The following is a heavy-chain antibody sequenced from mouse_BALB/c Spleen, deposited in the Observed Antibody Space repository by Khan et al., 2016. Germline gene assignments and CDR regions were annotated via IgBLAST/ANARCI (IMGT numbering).Heavy chain of an antibody. CDR1: GYTFTDYS. D-gene: IGHD2-2*01. CDR2: INTETGEP. CDR3: ASPWLRRAWFAY. V-gene: IGHV9-2-1*01. Sequence: QIQLVQSGPELKKPGETVKISCKASGYTFTDYSIHWVKQAPGKGLKWMGWINTETGEPTYADDFKGRFAFSLETSASTASLQINNLKNEETATYFVASPWLRRAWFAYWGQGTLVTVSA. J-gene: IGHJ3*01.